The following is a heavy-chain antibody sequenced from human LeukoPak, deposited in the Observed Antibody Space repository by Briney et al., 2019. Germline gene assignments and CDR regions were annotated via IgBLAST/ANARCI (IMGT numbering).Heavy chain of an antibody. D-gene: IGHD6-13*01. V-gene: IGHV4-4*07. J-gene: IGHJ4*02. CDR1: GVSISSYY. CDR3: ARDHSSSCYSLPGY. CDR2: IYTSGST. Sequence: KPSETLSLTCTVSGVSISSYYWSWIRQPAGKGLEWVGRIYTSGSTNYNPSLKSRITMSVDTSKNQCSLKLSSVTAADTAVYYCARDHSSSCYSLPGYWGQGTLVTVSS.